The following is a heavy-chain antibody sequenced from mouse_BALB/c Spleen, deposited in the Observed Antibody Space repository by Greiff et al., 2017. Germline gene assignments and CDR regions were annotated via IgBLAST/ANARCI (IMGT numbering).Heavy chain of an antibody. J-gene: IGHJ2*01. V-gene: IGHV5-6-5*01. CDR2: ISSGGST. Sequence: EVKLMESGGGLVKPGGSLKLSCAASGFTFSSYAMSWVRQTPEKRLEWVASISSGGSTYYPDSVKGRFTISRDNARNILYLQMSSLRSEDTAMYYCARGRYDYFDYWGQGTTLKVSS. D-gene: IGHD1-1*01. CDR3: ARGRYDYFDY. CDR1: GFTFSSYA.